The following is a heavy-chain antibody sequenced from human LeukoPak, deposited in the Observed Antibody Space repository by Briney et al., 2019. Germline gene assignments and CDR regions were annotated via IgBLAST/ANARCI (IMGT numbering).Heavy chain of an antibody. J-gene: IGHJ3*02. Sequence: ASVKVSCKASGYTFTSYYMHWVRQAPGKGLEWMGGFDPEDGETIYAQKFQGRVTMTEDTSTDTAYMELSSLRSEDTAVYYCATARPDYGEGRAFDIWGQGTMVTVSS. CDR3: ATARPDYGEGRAFDI. CDR1: GYTFTSYY. CDR2: FDPEDGET. V-gene: IGHV1-24*01. D-gene: IGHD4-17*01.